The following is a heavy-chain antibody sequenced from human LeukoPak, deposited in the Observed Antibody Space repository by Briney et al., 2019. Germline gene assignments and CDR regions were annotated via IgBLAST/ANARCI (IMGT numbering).Heavy chain of an antibody. J-gene: IGHJ4*02. Sequence: SETLSLTCTVSGGSISSYYWSWIRQPPGKGLEWIGNIYYSVSTNYNPSLKSRVTISVDTSKKQFSLKMSSVTAADTAVYYCARGTDFGYWGQGTLVTVSS. CDR2: IYYSVST. V-gene: IGHV4-59*01. CDR3: ARGTDFGY. CDR1: GGSISSYY.